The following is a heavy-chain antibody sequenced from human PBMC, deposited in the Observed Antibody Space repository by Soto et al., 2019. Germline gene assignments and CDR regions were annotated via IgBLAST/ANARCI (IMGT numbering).Heavy chain of an antibody. CDR3: AREPYGHYYDISGYYGY. J-gene: IGHJ4*02. Sequence: PSETLSLTCAVYGGSFSGYYWSWIRQPPGKGLEWIGEINHSGSTNYNPSLKSRVTISVDTSKNQFSLKLSSVTAADTAVYYCAREPYGHYYDISGYYGYWGQGTLVTVSS. D-gene: IGHD3-22*01. CDR1: GGSFSGYY. CDR2: INHSGST. V-gene: IGHV4-34*01.